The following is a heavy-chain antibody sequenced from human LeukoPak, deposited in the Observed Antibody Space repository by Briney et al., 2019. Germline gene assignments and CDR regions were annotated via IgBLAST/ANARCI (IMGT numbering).Heavy chain of an antibody. D-gene: IGHD2-15*01. CDR2: IWYDGSNK. CDR1: GFTLSSYG. CDR3: AKEGGTDDAFDI. J-gene: IGHJ3*02. Sequence: GGSLRLSCAASGFTLSSYGMHWVRQAPGKGLEWVAVIWYDGSNKYYADSVKGRFTISRDNSKNTLYLQMNSLRAEDTAVYYCAKEGGTDDAFDIWGQGTMVTVSS. V-gene: IGHV3-33*06.